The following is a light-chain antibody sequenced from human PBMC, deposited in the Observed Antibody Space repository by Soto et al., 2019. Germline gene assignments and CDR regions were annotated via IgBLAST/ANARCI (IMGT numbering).Light chain of an antibody. J-gene: IGKJ4*01. CDR2: GAS. CDR3: QQYRHWPPLT. CDR1: QNVDRA. Sequence: EIVMTQSPDTLSVSPGETATLSCRASQNVDRAVAWYQHKPGQAPRLLIVGASFRATGVPGRFSGGGSGTDFTLTISSLQSEDFAVYYCQQYRHWPPLTFGGGTAVEIK. V-gene: IGKV3-15*01.